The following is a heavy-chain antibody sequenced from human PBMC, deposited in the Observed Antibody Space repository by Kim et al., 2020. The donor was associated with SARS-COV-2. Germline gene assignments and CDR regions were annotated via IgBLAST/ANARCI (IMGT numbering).Heavy chain of an antibody. J-gene: IGHJ6*02. CDR2: IYTGATT. D-gene: IGHD2-21*02. V-gene: IGHV3-53*01. CDR3: ARLGPVTVNYYYGMDV. CDR1: GFFVSNTY. Sequence: GGSLRLSCAASGFFVSNTYLSWVRQAPGKGLEWVSVIYTGATTYYADSVRGRFTISRDNSRNTVYLQMNSLRAEDTAVYYCARLGPVTVNYYYGMDVWG.